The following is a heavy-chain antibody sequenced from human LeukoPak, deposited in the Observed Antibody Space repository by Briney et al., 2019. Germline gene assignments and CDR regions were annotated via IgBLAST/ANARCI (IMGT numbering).Heavy chain of an antibody. CDR2: IFHSGST. Sequence: SETLSLTCNVSGFSLTIGYFWGWIRQPPGKGLEWIGSIFHSGSTYFNPSLKSRVTMSVDTSKNQFSLQLPSVTAADTAIYYCARDLRGSYNIDYWGQGTLVTVSS. D-gene: IGHD1-26*01. V-gene: IGHV4-38-2*02. CDR3: ARDLRGSYNIDY. J-gene: IGHJ4*02. CDR1: GFSLTIGYF.